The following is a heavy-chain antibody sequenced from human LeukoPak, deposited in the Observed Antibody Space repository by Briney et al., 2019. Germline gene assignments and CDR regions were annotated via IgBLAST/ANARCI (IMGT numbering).Heavy chain of an antibody. CDR1: GFTFTSYE. D-gene: IGHD5-24*01. CDR2: ISSSGRTL. J-gene: IGHJ4*02. V-gene: IGHV3-48*03. Sequence: GGSLRLSCAASGFTFTSYEMNWVRQAPGKGLVWVSYISSSGRTLYYADSVKGRFTISRDNAKNSLYLQMNSLRAEDTAVYYCAIASMATADFDYWGQGNLVTVSS. CDR3: AIASMATADFDY.